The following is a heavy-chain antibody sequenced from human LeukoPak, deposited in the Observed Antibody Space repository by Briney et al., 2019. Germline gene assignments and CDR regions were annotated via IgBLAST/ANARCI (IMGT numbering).Heavy chain of an antibody. V-gene: IGHV4-59*08. CDR2: TFSSGST. D-gene: IGHD3-16*02. J-gene: IGHJ6*03. CDR1: GGSIKSYY. Sequence: PSETLSLTCTVSGGSIKSYYWSWIRQPPGKGLEWVGYTFSSGSTNYNPSLKSRVTISLDTSETQFSLMLSSLTAADTAVYYCARHIGGGIEDMDVWGKGTKVTVSS. CDR3: ARHIGGGIEDMDV.